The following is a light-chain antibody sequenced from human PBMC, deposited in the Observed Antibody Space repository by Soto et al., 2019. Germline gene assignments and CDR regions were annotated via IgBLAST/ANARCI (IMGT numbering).Light chain of an antibody. CDR1: QSVSSY. CDR2: DAS. Sequence: EILLTQSPSTLSLSPGERATLSCGASQSVSSYLAWYQQKPGQAPRLLIYDASNRATGIPARFSGSGSGTDFTLTISSLEPEDFAAYYCQQRSNWHPWTCGQGTKVDIK. CDR3: QQRSNWHPWT. V-gene: IGKV3-11*01. J-gene: IGKJ1*01.